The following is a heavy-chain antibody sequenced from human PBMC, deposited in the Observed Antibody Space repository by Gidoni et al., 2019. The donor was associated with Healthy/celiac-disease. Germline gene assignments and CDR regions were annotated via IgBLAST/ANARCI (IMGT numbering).Heavy chain of an antibody. CDR2: IYPSRST. V-gene: IGHV4-61*02. CDR3: ARGGQLDGGIDY. D-gene: IGHD3-16*01. CDR1: GGSISSGSYY. J-gene: IGHJ4*02. Sequence: QVQLQESGPGLVKPSQTLSPTCTLSGGSISSGSYYWSWLRPPAGKGLEGIGRIYPSRSTNNNPSLKSRVTISADTSKNQFSLRLSSVTAADTAVYYGARGGQLDGGIDYWGQGTLVTVSS.